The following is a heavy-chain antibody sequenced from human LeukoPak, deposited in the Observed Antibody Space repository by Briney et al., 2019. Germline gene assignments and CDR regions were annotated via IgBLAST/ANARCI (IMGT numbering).Heavy chain of an antibody. J-gene: IGHJ4*02. V-gene: IGHV1-2*02. Sequence: ASVKVSCKTSGYTFTGYDMHWVRQAPGQGLEWMAWINPNSGGTNSAQKFQGRVTMTRDTSISTAYMELSRLRSDDTAVYYCARDKKIAVASTHFDYWGQGTLVTVSS. CDR1: GYTFTGYD. CDR2: INPNSGGT. D-gene: IGHD6-13*01. CDR3: ARDKKIAVASTHFDY.